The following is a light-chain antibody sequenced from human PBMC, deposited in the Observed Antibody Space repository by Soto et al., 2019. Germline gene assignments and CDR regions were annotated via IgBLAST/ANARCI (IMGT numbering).Light chain of an antibody. CDR3: QQSYAAPLT. J-gene: IGKJ2*01. CDR2: AAS. V-gene: IGKV1-39*01. CDR1: QTIDNY. Sequence: DIQMTQSPSSLSASVGDRVSITCRASQTIDNYLIWYQHRPGKAPEVLIYAASNLKIGVPSRFSGSGSGTDFTLTISNLQPEDSATYYCQQSYAAPLTFGIGTKVDIK.